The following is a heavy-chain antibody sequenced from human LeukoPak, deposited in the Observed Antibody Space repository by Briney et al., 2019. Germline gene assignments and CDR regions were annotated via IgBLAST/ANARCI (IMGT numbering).Heavy chain of an antibody. V-gene: IGHV3-20*04. Sequence: GESLRLSCAASGFTFDDYAMNWVRQVPGRGLEWVSGINWNGRVTEYADSVKDRFTISRQNTKNSLYLYMNNLGGEDTALYFCARGSVQLWLRDTYYYMDVWGKGTTVTVSS. D-gene: IGHD5-18*01. CDR2: INWNGRVT. CDR3: ARGSVQLWLRDTYYYMDV. J-gene: IGHJ6*03. CDR1: GFTFDDYA.